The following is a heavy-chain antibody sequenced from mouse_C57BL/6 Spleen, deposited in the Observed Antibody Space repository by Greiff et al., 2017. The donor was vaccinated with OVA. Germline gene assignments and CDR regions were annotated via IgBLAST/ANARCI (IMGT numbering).Heavy chain of an antibody. D-gene: IGHD2-4*01. CDR3: AAYDYDGFAY. CDR1: GYAFTNYL. V-gene: IGHV1-54*01. CDR2: INPGSGGT. Sequence: VKLMESGAELVRPGTSVKVSCKASGYAFTNYLIEWVKQRPGQGLEWIGVINPGSGGTNYNEKFKGKATLTADKSSSTAYMQLSSLTSEDSAVYFCAAYDYDGFAYWGQGTLVTVSA. J-gene: IGHJ3*01.